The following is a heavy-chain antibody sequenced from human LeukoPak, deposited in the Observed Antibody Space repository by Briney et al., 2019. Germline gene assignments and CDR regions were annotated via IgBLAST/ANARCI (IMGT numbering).Heavy chain of an antibody. D-gene: IGHD3/OR15-3a*01. CDR1: GFTFSDFY. CDR2: ISGGGRIT. CDR3: ARRGNTDSWTVLIDY. V-gene: IGHV3-11*01. J-gene: IGHJ4*02. Sequence: PGGSLRLSCAASGFTFSDFYMRWIRQAPGKGLEWISYISGGGRITYYADSLKGRFTISRDNAKNSLSLQVDSLRADDTAIYLCARRGNTDSWTVLIDYWGQGTLATVSS.